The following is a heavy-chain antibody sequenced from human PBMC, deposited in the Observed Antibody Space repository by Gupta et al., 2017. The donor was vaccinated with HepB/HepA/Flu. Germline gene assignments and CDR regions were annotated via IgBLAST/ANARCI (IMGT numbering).Heavy chain of an antibody. V-gene: IGHV3-23*01. Sequence: EVQLLESGGGLVQPGGSLRLSCAASGFTFWRYALTWVRQAPGEGLEMGAGISAGGDRTYYADSVKGRFTISRDSSKNTVDLQMNSLRAEDTALYYCTKDPNGDYVGGFDFWGQGTMVSVSS. CDR3: TKDPNGDYVGGFDF. CDR2: ISAGGDRT. J-gene: IGHJ3*01. D-gene: IGHD2-21*02. CDR1: GFTFWRYA.